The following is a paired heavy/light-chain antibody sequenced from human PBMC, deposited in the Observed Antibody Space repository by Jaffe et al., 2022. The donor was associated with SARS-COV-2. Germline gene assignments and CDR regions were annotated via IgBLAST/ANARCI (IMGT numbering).Light chain of an antibody. Sequence: QSALTQPASVSGSPGQSITISCTGSSSDVGGYKYVSWYQQHPGKAPKLMIYDVSNRPSGVSNRFSGSKSGNTASLTISGLQAEDEADYYCSSYRSSSTPVVFGGGTKLTVL. V-gene: IGLV2-14*01. CDR1: SSDVGGYKY. CDR2: DVS. J-gene: IGLJ2*01. CDR3: SSYRSSSTPVV.
Heavy chain of an antibody. Sequence: QVQLVQSGAEVKKPGASVTVSCKASGYTFTSYDINWVRQATGHGLEWMGWMNPNSGNTGYAQKFQGRVTMTVNTSISTTYMELSSLRSEDTAVYYCARPVGPTDYYAMDVWGQGTTVTVSS. D-gene: IGHD1-26*01. V-gene: IGHV1-8*01. CDR1: GYTFTSYD. CDR3: ARPVGPTDYYAMDV. J-gene: IGHJ6*02. CDR2: MNPNSGNT.